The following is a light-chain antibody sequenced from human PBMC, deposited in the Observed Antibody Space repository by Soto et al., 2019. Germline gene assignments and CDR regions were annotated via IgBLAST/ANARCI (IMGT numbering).Light chain of an antibody. CDR1: QSVSIY. J-gene: IGKJ4*01. CDR2: DAS. Sequence: EIVLTQSPATLSLSPGERATLSCRASQSVSIYLAWYQQKPGQAPRLLIYDASNRATGIPARFSGSGSGTDFTLTISSLEPEDSALYYCQQRSNWPLTFGGGTKVEIK. CDR3: QQRSNWPLT. V-gene: IGKV3-11*01.